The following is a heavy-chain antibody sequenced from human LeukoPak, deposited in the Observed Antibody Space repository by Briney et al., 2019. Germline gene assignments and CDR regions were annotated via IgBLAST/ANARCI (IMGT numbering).Heavy chain of an antibody. CDR1: GFTFSSYA. V-gene: IGHV3-15*01. Sequence: GGSLRLSCAASGFTFSSYAMSWVRQAPGKGLEWVGRIKSKTDGGTTDYAAPVKGRFTISRDDSKNTLYLQINSLKTEDTAVYYCTTDTTGYCSSTSCPPLDYWGQGTLVTVSS. J-gene: IGHJ4*02. D-gene: IGHD2-2*01. CDR3: TTDTTGYCSSTSCPPLDY. CDR2: IKSKTDGGTT.